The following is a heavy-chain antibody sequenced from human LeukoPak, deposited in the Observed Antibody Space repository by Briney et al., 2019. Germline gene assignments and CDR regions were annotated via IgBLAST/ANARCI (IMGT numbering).Heavy chain of an antibody. CDR3: AMTTVAGTFDY. V-gene: IGHV3-53*01. CDR2: IYSGGST. Sequence: GGSLSLSCAASGFTVSSNYMSWVRQAPGKGLEWVSVIYSGGSTYYADSVKGRFTISRDNSKNTLYLQMNSLRAEDTAVYYCAMTTVAGTFDYWGQGTLVTVSS. J-gene: IGHJ4*02. D-gene: IGHD6-19*01. CDR1: GFTVSSNY.